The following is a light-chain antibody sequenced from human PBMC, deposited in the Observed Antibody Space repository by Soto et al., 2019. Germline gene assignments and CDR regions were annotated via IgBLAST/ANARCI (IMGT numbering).Light chain of an antibody. CDR3: QVWDDSVV. J-gene: IGLJ2*01. CDR2: DDS. V-gene: IGLV3-21*02. CDR1: NIGSKT. Sequence: SYKLTQPPSVSVTPGQTARITCGGNNIGSKTVQWYLQKPGQSPVLVVYDDSDRPSGIPERISGSKSGNTATLTISRVEAGDEADYYCQVWDDSVVFGGGTKLTVL.